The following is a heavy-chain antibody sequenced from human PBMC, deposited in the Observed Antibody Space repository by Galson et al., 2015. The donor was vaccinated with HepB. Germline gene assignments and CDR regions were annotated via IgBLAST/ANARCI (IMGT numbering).Heavy chain of an antibody. CDR2: IDPGDSNT. CDR1: GYSFSTYW. D-gene: IGHD3-10*01. V-gene: IGHV5-10-1*01. Sequence: QSGAEVKKPGESLRISCKGSGYSFSTYWINWVRQMPGKGLEWMGRIDPGDSNTNYSPSFQGHVTISVDKSITTAYLQWSRLKASDTAIYYCALASMVRGFIIRDYWAQGTLVTVSS. CDR3: ALASMVRGFIIRDY. J-gene: IGHJ4*02.